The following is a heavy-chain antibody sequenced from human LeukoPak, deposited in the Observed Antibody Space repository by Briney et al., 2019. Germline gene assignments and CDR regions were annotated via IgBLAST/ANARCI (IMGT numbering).Heavy chain of an antibody. V-gene: IGHV1-2*02. CDR1: GYTFTDYY. CDR2: INTNSGAT. J-gene: IGHJ4*02. D-gene: IGHD3-10*02. Sequence: EASVKVSCKASGYTFTDYYMHWVRQAPGQGLEWMGWINTNSGATKYAQKFQGRVTMTRDTSISTAYMELSSLRSDDTAVYYCARGTPGYYYVWGQGTLVTVSS. CDR3: ARGTPGYYYV.